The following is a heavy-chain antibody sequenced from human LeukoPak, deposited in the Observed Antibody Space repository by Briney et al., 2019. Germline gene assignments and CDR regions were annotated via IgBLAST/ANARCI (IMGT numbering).Heavy chain of an antibody. Sequence: PGGSLRLSCAASGFTFGDYAMQWVRKAPGKGLEWVSGISWNSGSIGYADSVKGRFTISRDNAKNSLYLQMNSLRAEDTALYYCERGPPSPYSHGMDVWGQGPTVPVSS. CDR2: ISWNSGSI. CDR3: ERGPPSPYSHGMDV. J-gene: IGHJ6*02. CDR1: GFTFGDYA. V-gene: IGHV3-9*01.